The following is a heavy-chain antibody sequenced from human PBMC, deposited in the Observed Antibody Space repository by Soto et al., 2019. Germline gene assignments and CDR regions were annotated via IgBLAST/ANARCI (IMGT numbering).Heavy chain of an antibody. CDR3: ARDGHFDSSGIMDV. J-gene: IGHJ6*02. CDR1: GDSISRSTW. CDR2: IYQSGIT. V-gene: IGHV4-4*02. Sequence: QVQMEESGPGLVKPSGTLSLNCAVSGDSISRSTWWSWVRQTPEKGLEWIGEIYQSGITHYSPALKNRITISLDKSKNEFSLKLTSVTAADAAVYYCARDGHFDSSGIMDVWGRGTTVTVSS. D-gene: IGHD3-22*01.